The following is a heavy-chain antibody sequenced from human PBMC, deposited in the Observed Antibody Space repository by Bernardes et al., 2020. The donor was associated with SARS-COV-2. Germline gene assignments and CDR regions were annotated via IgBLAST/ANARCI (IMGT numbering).Heavy chain of an antibody. CDR3: ARARGGYCSSTSCKPYYYYGMDV. D-gene: IGHD2-2*01. CDR1: GGSFSGYY. CDR2: INHSGST. V-gene: IGHV4-34*01. J-gene: IGHJ6*02. Sequence: SETLSLTCAVYGGSFSGYYWSWIRQPPGKGLEWIGEINHSGSTNYNPSLKSRVTISVDTSKNQFSLKLSSVTAADTAVYYCARARGGYCSSTSCKPYYYYGMDVWGQGTTVTVSS.